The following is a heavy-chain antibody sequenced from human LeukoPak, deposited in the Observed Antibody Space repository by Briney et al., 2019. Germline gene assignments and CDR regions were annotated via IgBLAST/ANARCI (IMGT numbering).Heavy chain of an antibody. CDR1: GFSFSTYA. CDR2: ISSSATST. CDR3: AKDQGSGWYLSYYYYMDV. V-gene: IGHV3-23*01. J-gene: IGHJ6*03. D-gene: IGHD6-19*01. Sequence: GGSLRLSCATSGFSFSTYAMSWVRQAPGKGLEWVSAISSSATSTYYADSVKGRFTISRDNSKNTLYLQMNSLRAEDTAVYYCAKDQGSGWYLSYYYYMDVWGKGNTVTVSS.